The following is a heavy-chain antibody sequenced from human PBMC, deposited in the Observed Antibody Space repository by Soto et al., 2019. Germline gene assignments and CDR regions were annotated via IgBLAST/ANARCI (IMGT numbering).Heavy chain of an antibody. D-gene: IGHD3-16*01. CDR3: AKANGGTNYYYYYGMDV. J-gene: IGHJ6*02. V-gene: IGHV3-23*01. Sequence: VLSLRLSCAAAWFTCVNHAVSRVLQAPGKGLEWVSAISGSGGSTYYADSVKGRFTISRDNSKNTLYLQMNSLRAEDTAVYYCAKANGGTNYYYYYGMDVWGQGTTVTVSS. CDR2: ISGSGGST. CDR1: WFTCVNHA.